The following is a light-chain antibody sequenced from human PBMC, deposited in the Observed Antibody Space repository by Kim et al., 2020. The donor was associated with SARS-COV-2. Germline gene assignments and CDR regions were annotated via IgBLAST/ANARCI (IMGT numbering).Light chain of an antibody. CDR2: QDN. CDR3: QAWDSSTVL. J-gene: IGLJ2*01. CDR1: KLGDKY. Sequence: SYALTQPPSVSVSPGQTASITCSGDKLGDKYACWYLQKPGQSPVLVIYQDNKRPSGIPERFSGSNSGNTATLTISGTQATDEADYYCQAWDSSTVLFGGGTQLTVL. V-gene: IGLV3-1*01.